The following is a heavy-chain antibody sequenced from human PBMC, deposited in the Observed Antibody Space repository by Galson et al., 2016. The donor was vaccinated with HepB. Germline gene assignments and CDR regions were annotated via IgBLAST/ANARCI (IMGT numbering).Heavy chain of an antibody. D-gene: IGHD1-1*01. CDR3: TGRPFREVSGGIDS. CDR2: IYQTGST. J-gene: IGHJ4*02. V-gene: IGHV4-4*02. Sequence: SETLSLTCAVSGDSISSDHWWTWVRPPPGKGLEWIGEIYQTGSTAYTPSLTSRLTISLDKSKNQFSLRLTSLSAADTAVYYCTGRPFREVSGGIDSWGQGTPVSVSS. CDR1: GDSISSDHW.